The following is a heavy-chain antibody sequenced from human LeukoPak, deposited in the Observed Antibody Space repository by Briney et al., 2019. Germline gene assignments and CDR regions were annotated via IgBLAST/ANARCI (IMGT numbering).Heavy chain of an antibody. CDR3: ARGTSSSFDY. D-gene: IGHD2-2*01. CDR1: GFTFSSYW. J-gene: IGHJ4*02. CDR2: INTDGSST. V-gene: IGHV3-74*01. Sequence: GGSLRLSCAASGFTFSSYWMHWVRQAPGKGLVWVSNINTDGSSTSYADSVKGRFTISRDNAKNTVLLQMNSLRAEDTAVYYCARGTSSSFDYGGQGTVVTVSS.